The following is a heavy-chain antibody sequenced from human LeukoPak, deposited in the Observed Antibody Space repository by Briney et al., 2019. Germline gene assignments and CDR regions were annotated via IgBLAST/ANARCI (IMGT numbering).Heavy chain of an antibody. Sequence: PGGSLRLSCAASGFTFRSFGMHWVRQAPGKGLEWVAFIRSDGSSHYYTHSVQGRFIISRDNSKNTLYLQMTSLRAEDTAVYYCAKQKGFWSGYDTVFYFDLWGQGTLVTVSS. CDR2: IRSDGSSH. CDR1: GFTFRSFG. J-gene: IGHJ4*02. D-gene: IGHD3-3*01. CDR3: AKQKGFWSGYDTVFYFDL. V-gene: IGHV3-30*02.